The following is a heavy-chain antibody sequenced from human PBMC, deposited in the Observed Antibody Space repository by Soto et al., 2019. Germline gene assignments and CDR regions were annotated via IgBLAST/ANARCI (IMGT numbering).Heavy chain of an antibody. D-gene: IGHD4-17*01. V-gene: IGHV2-5*02. Sequence: QITLKESGPTLVKPTQTLTLTCTFSGFSLSTSGVGVGWIRQPPGKALEWLALIYWDDAKRYSPSLKNRLTITKHTYQTQLVPTITNMDPVDPATYYCEPRGVGDYPYFAYWGRGTLDTVSS. J-gene: IGHJ4*02. CDR2: IYWDDAK. CDR3: EPRGVGDYPYFAY. CDR1: GFSLSTSGVG.